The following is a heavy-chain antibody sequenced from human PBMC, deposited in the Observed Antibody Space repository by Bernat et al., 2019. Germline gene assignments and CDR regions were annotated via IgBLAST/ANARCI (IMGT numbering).Heavy chain of an antibody. Sequence: QVQLQESGPGLVKPSQTLSLTCTVSGGSISSGGYYWSWIRQHPEKGLEWIGYIYSSGSTYYNPSLKSRVSISVDKSKNQFSLKLSSVTVADTALYYCATSPPAGVQYFQVWGQGTLVTVSS. J-gene: IGHJ1*01. CDR1: GGSISSGGYY. CDR3: ATSPPAGVQYFQV. V-gene: IGHV4-31*03. D-gene: IGHD2-2*01. CDR2: IYSSGST.